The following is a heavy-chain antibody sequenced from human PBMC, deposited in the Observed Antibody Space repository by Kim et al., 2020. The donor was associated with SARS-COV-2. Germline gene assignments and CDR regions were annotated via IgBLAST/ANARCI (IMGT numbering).Heavy chain of an antibody. CDR3: ARFLLSGGWYGNYYYGMDV. V-gene: IGHV1-18*01. CDR2: ISAYNGNT. CDR1: GYTFTSYG. D-gene: IGHD6-19*01. J-gene: IGHJ6*02. Sequence: ASVKVSCKASGYTFTSYGISWVRQAPGQGLEWMGWISAYNGNTNYAQKLQGRVTMTTDTSTSTAYMELRSLRSDDTAVYYCARFLLSGGWYGNYYYGMDVWGQGTTVTVSS.